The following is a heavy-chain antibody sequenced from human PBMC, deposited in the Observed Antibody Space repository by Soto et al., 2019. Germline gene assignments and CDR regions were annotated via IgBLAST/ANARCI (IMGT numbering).Heavy chain of an antibody. CDR1: GGTFSSYA. V-gene: IGHV1-69*01. D-gene: IGHD3-22*01. CDR2: IIPIFDTA. CDR3: ARPMYYYDSSGYYSPPPYYGMDV. Sequence: QVQLVQSGAEVKKPGSSVKVSCKASGGTFSSYAISWVRQAPGQGLEWMGGIIPIFDTANYAQKFQGRVTNTADESTSTAYMELSSLRSEDTAVYYCARPMYYYDSSGYYSPPPYYGMDVWGQGTTVTVSS. J-gene: IGHJ6*02.